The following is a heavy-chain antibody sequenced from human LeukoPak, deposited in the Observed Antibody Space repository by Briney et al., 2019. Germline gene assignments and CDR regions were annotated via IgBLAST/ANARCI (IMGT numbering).Heavy chain of an antibody. Sequence: SETLSLTCTVSGGSISSSYWSWIRQPPGKGLKWIGHIYYSGSTTYNPSLKSRVTISIDASKKFFSLKLNSVTAADTAVYYCARHTTFDPWGQGILVTVSS. CDR2: IYYSGST. V-gene: IGHV4-59*01. CDR1: GGSISSSY. CDR3: ARHTTFDP. J-gene: IGHJ5*02. D-gene: IGHD1-1*01.